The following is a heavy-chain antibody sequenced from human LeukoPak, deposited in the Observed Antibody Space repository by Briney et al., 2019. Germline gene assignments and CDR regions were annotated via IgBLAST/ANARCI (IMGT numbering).Heavy chain of an antibody. Sequence: PSETLSLTCTVSGGSIGSYFWSWVRQPPGKGLEWVGHIFYGGGTNYNPSFESRTTISVDTSKNRISLNLTSVTASDTAIYYCARERGDYDSDNWFDSWGQGTLVTVSS. CDR2: IFYGGGT. CDR1: GGSIGSYF. D-gene: IGHD4-17*01. V-gene: IGHV4-59*01. CDR3: ARERGDYDSDNWFDS. J-gene: IGHJ5*01.